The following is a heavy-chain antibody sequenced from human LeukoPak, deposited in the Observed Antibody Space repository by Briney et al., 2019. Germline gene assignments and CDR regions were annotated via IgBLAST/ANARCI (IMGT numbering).Heavy chain of an antibody. V-gene: IGHV4-61*08. CDR1: GGSISSGGYY. CDR2: IYYSGST. CDR3: ARDNGPYGDYVKAFDI. Sequence: SQTLSLTCTVSGGSISSGGYYWSWIRQHPGTGLEWIGYIYYSGSTNYNPSLKSRVTISVDTSKNQFSLKLSSVTAADTAVYYCARDNGPYGDYVKAFDIWGRGTVVTVSS. D-gene: IGHD4-17*01. J-gene: IGHJ3*02.